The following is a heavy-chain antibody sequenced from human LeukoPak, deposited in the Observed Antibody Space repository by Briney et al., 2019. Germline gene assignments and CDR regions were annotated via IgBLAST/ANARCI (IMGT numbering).Heavy chain of an antibody. CDR2: IGTAADT. V-gene: IGHV3-13*01. CDR3: ARGSRAVRWYFDL. J-gene: IGHJ2*01. Sequence: GGSLRLSWAASGFTFSSYDMHWVRQATGEGLEWVSAIGTAADTYYSGSVKGRFTISRDNAKDSSYLQMNNLKAEDTAVYYCARGSRAVRWYFDLWGRGTLVTVSS. D-gene: IGHD6-19*01. CDR1: GFTFSSYD.